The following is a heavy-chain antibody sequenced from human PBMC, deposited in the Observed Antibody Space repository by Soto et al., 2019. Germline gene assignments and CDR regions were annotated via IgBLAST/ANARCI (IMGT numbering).Heavy chain of an antibody. J-gene: IGHJ6*02. V-gene: IGHV3-30*18. Sequence: GGSLRLSCAASGFTFSSYGMHWVRQAPGKGLEWVAVISYDGSNKYYADSVKGRFTISRDNSKNTLYLQMNSLRAEDTAVYYCAKSWRGYSYGIDYYGMDVWGQATTVTVSS. CDR3: AKSWRGYSYGIDYYGMDV. CDR2: ISYDGSNK. D-gene: IGHD5-18*01. CDR1: GFTFSSYG.